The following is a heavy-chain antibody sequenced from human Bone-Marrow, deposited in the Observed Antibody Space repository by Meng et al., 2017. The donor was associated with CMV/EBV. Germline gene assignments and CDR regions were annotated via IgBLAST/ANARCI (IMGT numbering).Heavy chain of an antibody. V-gene: IGHV3-48*04. J-gene: IGHJ4*02. CDR2: ISSSSSTI. CDR3: ARVLYSSSSPFDY. Sequence: GESLKISCAASGFTFSSYAMSWVRQAPGKGLEWVSYISSSSSTIYYADSVKGRFTISRDNAKNSLYLQMNSLRAEDTAVYYCARVLYSSSSPFDYWGQRNLVTVSS. D-gene: IGHD6-6*01. CDR1: GFTFSSYA.